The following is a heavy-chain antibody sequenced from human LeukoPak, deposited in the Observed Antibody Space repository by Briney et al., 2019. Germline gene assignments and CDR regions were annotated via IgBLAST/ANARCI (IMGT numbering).Heavy chain of an antibody. CDR2: IRYDGTNK. CDR3: AKDRRGRNYYYMDV. D-gene: IGHD3-16*01. Sequence: PGGSLRLSCAASGFTFSGYAMHWVRQAPGKGLEWVAFIRYDGTNKYYADSVKGRFTISRDNSKNTLYLHMNSLRAEDTAVYYCAKDRRGRNYYYMDVWGKGTTVTISS. J-gene: IGHJ6*03. CDR1: GFTFSGYA. V-gene: IGHV3-30*02.